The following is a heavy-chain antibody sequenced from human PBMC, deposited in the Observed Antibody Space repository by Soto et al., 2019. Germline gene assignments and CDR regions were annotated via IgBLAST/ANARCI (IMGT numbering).Heavy chain of an antibody. CDR2: ISSSSTTK. J-gene: IGHJ5*02. CDR1: GFTFSSYS. V-gene: IGHV3-48*01. CDR3: ARDGCSGSNCLNWFDP. D-gene: IGHD2-15*01. Sequence: EVPLVESGGGLVQPGGSLRLSCAASGFTFSSYSMNWVRQAPGKGLEWVSYISSSSTTKYYADSVKGRFTISRDNAKTSLYLQMNSLRAEDTAVYYCARDGCSGSNCLNWFDPWGQGTLVTVSS.